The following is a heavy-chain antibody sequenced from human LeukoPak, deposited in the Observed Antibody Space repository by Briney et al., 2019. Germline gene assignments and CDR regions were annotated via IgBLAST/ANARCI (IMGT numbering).Heavy chain of an antibody. J-gene: IGHJ5*02. Sequence: SETLSLTCTVSGGSISNYYWSWIRQPAGKGLEWIGRISTSGTTNYNPSLKSRGTMSVDTSKNQFSVKLTSVTAADTAVYYCARVKTAYCSGGSCYGGWWFDPWGQRTLVTVSS. CDR1: GGSISNYY. CDR3: ARVKTAYCSGGSCYGGWWFDP. CDR2: ISTSGTT. V-gene: IGHV4-4*07. D-gene: IGHD2-15*01.